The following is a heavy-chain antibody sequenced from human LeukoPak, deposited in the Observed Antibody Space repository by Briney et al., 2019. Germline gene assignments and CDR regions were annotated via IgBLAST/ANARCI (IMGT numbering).Heavy chain of an antibody. CDR2: IRYDGSNK. J-gene: IGHJ6*02. CDR3: AKDERCSSASRYVIRYYYYAMDV. CDR1: GFTFSSYG. V-gene: IGHV3-30*02. Sequence: GGSLRLSCAASGFTFSSYGIHWVRQAPGKGLEWVAFIRYDGSNKYYADSVKGRFTISRDNSKNTLYLQMTSLRPEDTAVYYCAKDERCSSASRYVIRYYYYAMDVWGQGTTVTVSS. D-gene: IGHD2-2*01.